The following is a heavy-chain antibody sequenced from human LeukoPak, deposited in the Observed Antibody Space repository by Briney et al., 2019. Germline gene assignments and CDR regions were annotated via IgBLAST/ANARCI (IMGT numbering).Heavy chain of an antibody. Sequence: GGSLRLSCAASGFTFNDFSDYYLSWIRQAPGKGLEWVSYISISVSTISHADSVKGRFAISRDNAKKSLSLQIDSLRAEDTAVYYCAAGYGSGSYSVWGQGTLVTVSS. D-gene: IGHD3-10*01. CDR1: GFTFNDFSDYY. CDR3: AAGYGSGSYSV. J-gene: IGHJ4*02. V-gene: IGHV3-11*01. CDR2: ISISVSTI.